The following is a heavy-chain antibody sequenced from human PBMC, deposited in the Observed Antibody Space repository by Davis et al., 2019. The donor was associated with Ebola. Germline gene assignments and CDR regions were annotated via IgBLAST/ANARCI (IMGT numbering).Heavy chain of an antibody. V-gene: IGHV1-18*01. CDR3: ARDHSSSHLFDY. CDR2: ISAYNGNT. J-gene: IGHJ4*02. Sequence: KVSCKASGGTFSSYAISWVRQAPGQGLEWMGWISAYNGNTNYAQKLQGRVTITRDTSASTAYMELSSLRSEDTAVYYCARDHSSSHLFDYWGQGTLVTVSS. CDR1: GGTFSSYA. D-gene: IGHD6-13*01.